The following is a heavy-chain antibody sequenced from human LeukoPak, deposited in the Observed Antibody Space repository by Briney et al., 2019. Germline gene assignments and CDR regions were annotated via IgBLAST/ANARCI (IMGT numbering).Heavy chain of an antibody. CDR3: ARDVGYCSSTSCYNYYYGMDV. CDR2: IYYSGST. V-gene: IGHV4-59*01. D-gene: IGHD2-2*02. J-gene: IGHJ6*02. CDR1: GGSISSYY. Sequence: SETLSLTCTVSGGSISSYYWSWIRQPPGKGLEWIGYIYYSGSTNYNPSLKSRVTISVDTSKNQFSLKLSSVTAADTAVYYCARDVGYCSSTSCYNYYYGMDVWGQGTTVTVSS.